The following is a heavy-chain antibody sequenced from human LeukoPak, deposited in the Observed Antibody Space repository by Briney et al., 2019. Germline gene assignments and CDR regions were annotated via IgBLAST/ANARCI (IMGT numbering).Heavy chain of an antibody. Sequence: SETLSLTCTVSGGSISSYYWSWIRQPAGKGLEWIGRIYTSGSTNYNPSLKSRVTMSVDTSKNQFSLKLSSVTAADTAVYYCAREGRAARALYYYYMDVWGKGTTVTVSS. D-gene: IGHD6-6*01. CDR1: GGSISSYY. J-gene: IGHJ6*03. CDR3: AREGRAARALYYYYMDV. CDR2: IYTSGST. V-gene: IGHV4-4*07.